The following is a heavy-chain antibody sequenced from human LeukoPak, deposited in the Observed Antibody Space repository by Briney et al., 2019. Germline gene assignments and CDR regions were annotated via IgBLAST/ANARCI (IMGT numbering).Heavy chain of an antibody. CDR1: GFTFSSYA. D-gene: IGHD3-3*01. J-gene: IGHJ4*02. Sequence: PGGSLRLSCAASGFTFSSYAMSWVRQAPGKGLEWVSAISGSGGSTYYADSVKGRFTISRDNSKDTLYLQMDSLRAEDTAVYYCAKGFHRFVDFWGQGTLVTVSS. CDR3: AKGFHRFVDF. V-gene: IGHV3-23*01. CDR2: ISGSGGST.